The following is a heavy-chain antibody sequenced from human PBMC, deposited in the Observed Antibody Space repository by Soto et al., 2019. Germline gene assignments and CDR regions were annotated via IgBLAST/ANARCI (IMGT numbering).Heavy chain of an antibody. V-gene: IGHV1-18*01. CDR3: ARVPITGTLGSWWFDP. Sequence: ASVKVSCKASGYTFTSYGISWVRQAPVQGLEWMGWISAYNGNTNYAQKLQGRVTMTTDTSTSTAYMELRSLRSDDTAVYYCARVPITGTLGSWWFDPWGQGTLVNVSS. J-gene: IGHJ5*02. D-gene: IGHD1-20*01. CDR1: GYTFTSYG. CDR2: ISAYNGNT.